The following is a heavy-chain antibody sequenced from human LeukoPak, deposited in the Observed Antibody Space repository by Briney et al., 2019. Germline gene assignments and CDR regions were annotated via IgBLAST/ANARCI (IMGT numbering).Heavy chain of an antibody. CDR1: GFTFSSYS. V-gene: IGHV3-48*04. Sequence: PGGSLRLSCAASGFTFSSYSMNWVRQAPGKGLEWVSYISSSSSTIYYADSVKGRFTISRDNAKNSLYLQMNSLRAEDTAVYYCARDRLGERAFDIWGQGTVITVSS. CDR3: ARDRLGERAFDI. CDR2: ISSSSSTI. J-gene: IGHJ3*02. D-gene: IGHD1-26*01.